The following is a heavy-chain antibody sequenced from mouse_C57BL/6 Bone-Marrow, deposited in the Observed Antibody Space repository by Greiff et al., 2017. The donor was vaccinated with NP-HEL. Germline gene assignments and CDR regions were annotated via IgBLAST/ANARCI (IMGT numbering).Heavy chain of an antibody. J-gene: IGHJ4*01. CDR2: IWGVGST. CDR1: GFSLTSYG. CDR3: AITYYSNFYAMDY. Sequence: VKVVESGPGLVAPSQSLSITCTVSGFSLTSYGVDWVRQSPGKGLEWLGVIWGVGSTNYNSALKSRLSISKDNSKSQVFLKMNSLQTDDTAMYYCAITYYSNFYAMDYWGQGTSVTVSS. D-gene: IGHD2-5*01. V-gene: IGHV2-6*01.